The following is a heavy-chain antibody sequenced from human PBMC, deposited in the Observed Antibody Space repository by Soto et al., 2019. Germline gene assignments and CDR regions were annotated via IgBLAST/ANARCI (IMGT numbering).Heavy chain of an antibody. Sequence: QVQLVQSGAEVKKPGSSVKVSCKASGGTFSSYTISWVRQAPGQGLEWMGRIIPILGIANYAQKFQGRVTLTADTSTRTAYMEPSRLSSADTAVYYCARDHRSGCYYHYYYGMDVWGQGTTVTVSS. CDR3: ARDHRSGCYYHYYYGMDV. J-gene: IGHJ6*02. V-gene: IGHV1-69*08. D-gene: IGHD2-8*01. CDR1: GGTFSSYT. CDR2: IIPILGIA.